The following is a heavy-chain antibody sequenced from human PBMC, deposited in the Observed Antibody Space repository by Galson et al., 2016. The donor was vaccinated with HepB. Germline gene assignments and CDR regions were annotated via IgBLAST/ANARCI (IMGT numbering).Heavy chain of an antibody. CDR1: GGSVNNSNYY. CDR2: IKNSGST. J-gene: IGHJ4*02. Sequence: SESLSLTCTVSGGSVNNSNYYWSWIRQPPAKGLEWIGEIKNSGSTNYNPSLRSRIAISADTSKNQFSLKLSSVTAADAAIYYCARGRDHDYSWGSLGYYFDYWGQGTLVTVSS. CDR3: ARGRDHDYSWGSLGYYFDY. D-gene: IGHD3-16*01. V-gene: IGHV4-61*01.